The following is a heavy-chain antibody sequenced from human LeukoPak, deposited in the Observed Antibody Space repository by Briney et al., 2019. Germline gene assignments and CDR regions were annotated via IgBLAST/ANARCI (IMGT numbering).Heavy chain of an antibody. D-gene: IGHD5-18*01. J-gene: IGHJ5*02. V-gene: IGHV3-7*04. Sequence: GWSLRLSCAASGFTFSRFWMAWVRQAPGKGLEWVASIKQDGSDIYYVDSVKGRFTISRDNAKNSLYLQMNSLRAEDTAVYYCARDQDTFWFDPWGQGTLVTVSS. CDR2: IKQDGSDI. CDR1: GFTFSRFW. CDR3: ARDQDTFWFDP.